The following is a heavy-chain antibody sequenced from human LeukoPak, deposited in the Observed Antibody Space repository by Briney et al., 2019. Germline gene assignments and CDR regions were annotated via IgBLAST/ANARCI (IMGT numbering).Heavy chain of an antibody. CDR1: GGSISSYY. CDR2: IYYSGST. Sequence: SETLSLTCTVSGGSISSYYWSWIRQPPGKGLEWIGYIYYSGSTNYNPSLKSRVTISVDTSKNQFSLKLSSVTAADTAVYYCATPGNYGDYVFDYWGQGTLVTVSS. V-gene: IGHV4-59*01. J-gene: IGHJ4*02. CDR3: ATPGNYGDYVFDY. D-gene: IGHD4-17*01.